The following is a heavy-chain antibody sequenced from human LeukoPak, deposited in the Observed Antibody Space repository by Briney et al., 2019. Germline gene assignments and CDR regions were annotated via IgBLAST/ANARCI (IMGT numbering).Heavy chain of an antibody. J-gene: IGHJ3*02. D-gene: IGHD3-22*01. V-gene: IGHV4-39*01. CDR1: GGSISSSSYY. Sequence: SETLSLTCTVSGGSISSSSYYWGWIRQPPGKGLEWIGSIYYSGSTYYNPSLKSRVTISVDTSKNQLSLKLSSVTAADTAVYYCARSPYAWRWAYYYDSSGYDAFDIWGQGTMVTVSS. CDR3: ARSPYAWRWAYYYDSSGYDAFDI. CDR2: IYYSGST.